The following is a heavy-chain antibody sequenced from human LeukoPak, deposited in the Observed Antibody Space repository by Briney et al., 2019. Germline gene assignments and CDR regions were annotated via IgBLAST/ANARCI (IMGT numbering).Heavy chain of an antibody. CDR1: GFSFSNYW. CDR3: ARDPSRRVDY. Sequence: GGSLRLSCVASGFSFSNYWMTCVRQAPGKGLEWVANIKEDGSEIHYVESVKGRFTISRDNGKNSLYLQMNTLNAEDTAVYYCARDPSRRVDYWGQGTLVTVSS. D-gene: IGHD6-6*01. CDR2: IKEDGSEI. V-gene: IGHV3-7*01. J-gene: IGHJ4*02.